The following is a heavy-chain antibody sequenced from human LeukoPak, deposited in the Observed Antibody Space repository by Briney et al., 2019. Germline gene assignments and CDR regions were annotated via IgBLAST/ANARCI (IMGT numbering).Heavy chain of an antibody. J-gene: IGHJ4*02. CDR1: GGSISNINSY. CDR2: VFYSGRT. Sequence: PSETLSLTCNVSGGSISNINSYWGWIRQPPGKGLEWIGSVFYSGRTHYSPPLDSRVTISVDTSKNHFSLKLSSVTATDTAVYYCAKTTVRMQAVRGVIFGVGGPDFDYWGQGTLVTVSS. V-gene: IGHV4-39*02. CDR3: AKTTVRMQAVRGVIFGVGGPDFDY. D-gene: IGHD3-10*01.